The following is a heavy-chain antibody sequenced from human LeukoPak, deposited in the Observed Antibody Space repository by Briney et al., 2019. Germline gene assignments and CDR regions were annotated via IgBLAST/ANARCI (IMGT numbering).Heavy chain of an antibody. D-gene: IGHD6-6*01. CDR2: IRYDGSNK. J-gene: IGHJ4*02. CDR3: ARWYSSSPGYFDY. V-gene: IGHV3-30*02. CDR1: GFTFSSYG. Sequence: PGGSLRLSCAASGFTFSSYGMHWVRQAPGKGLERVAFIRYDGSNKYYADSVKGRFTISRDNSKNTLYLQMNSLRAEDTAVYYCARWYSSSPGYFDYWGQGTLVTVSS.